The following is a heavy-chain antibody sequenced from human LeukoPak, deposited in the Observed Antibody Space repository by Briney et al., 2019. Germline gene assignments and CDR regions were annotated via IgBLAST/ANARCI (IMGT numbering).Heavy chain of an antibody. J-gene: IGHJ6*02. CDR1: GGSISSSSYY. D-gene: IGHD3-10*01. CDR2: IYYSGST. Sequence: SETLSLTCTVSGGSISSSSYYWGWIRQPPGKGLEWIGSIYYSGSTYYNPSLKSRVTISVDTSKNQFSLKLSSVTAADTAVYSCARLDTMVRGVIISDYYYYGMDVWGQGTTVTVSS. CDR3: ARLDTMVRGVIISDYYYYGMDV. V-gene: IGHV4-39*01.